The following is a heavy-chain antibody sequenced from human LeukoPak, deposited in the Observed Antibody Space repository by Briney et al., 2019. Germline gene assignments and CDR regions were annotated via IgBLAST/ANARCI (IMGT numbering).Heavy chain of an antibody. CDR2: ISGYNGNT. Sequence: GASVKVSCKASGYTFTNYAISWVRQAPGQGLEWVASISGYNGNTDYAQKVKDRLTVTADTSTAYLEMRGLTSYDTAVYYCARDHGDFVGVRVGFDSWGEGTLVTVSS. CDR1: GYTFTNYA. CDR3: ARDHGDFVGVRVGFDS. D-gene: IGHD4-17*01. V-gene: IGHV1-18*01. J-gene: IGHJ4*02.